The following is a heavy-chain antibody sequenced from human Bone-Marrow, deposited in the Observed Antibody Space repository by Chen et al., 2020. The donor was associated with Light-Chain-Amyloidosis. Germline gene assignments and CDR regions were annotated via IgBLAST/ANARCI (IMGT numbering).Heavy chain of an antibody. CDR3: ARSLWSRITIFGVVISPIFDY. CDR2: IYYSGST. V-gene: IGHV4-39*07. Sequence: QLQLQESGPGLVKPSETLSLTCTVAGGCISSSSYYWGWIRQPPGKGLEWIGSIYYSGSTYYNPSLQSRVTISVDTSKNQFSLKLSSVTAAYTAVYYCARSLWSRITIFGVVISPIFDYWGQGTLVTVSS. J-gene: IGHJ4*02. CDR1: GGCISSSSYY. D-gene: IGHD3-3*01.